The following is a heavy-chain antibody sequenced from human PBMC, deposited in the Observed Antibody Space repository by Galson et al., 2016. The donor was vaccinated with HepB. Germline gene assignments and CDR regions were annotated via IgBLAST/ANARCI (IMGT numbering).Heavy chain of an antibody. CDR3: AKDLFAVMD. CDR1: GITLRNFI. D-gene: IGHD6-19*01. CDR2: ISHDDISK. J-gene: IGHJ4*02. V-gene: IGHV3-30-3*01. Sequence: SLRLSCAASGITLRNFIIHWVRQPPGKGLEWVAAISHDDISKYYTDSVKGRFTISRDNSKNMVYLQMNSLRVDDTAVYYCAKDLFAVMDWGQGTLVTVSS.